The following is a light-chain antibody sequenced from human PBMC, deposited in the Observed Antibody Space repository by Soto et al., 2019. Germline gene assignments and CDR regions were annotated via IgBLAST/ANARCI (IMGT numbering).Light chain of an antibody. Sequence: TQSPVTLSVSPGERVTLSCRASQRVGSNYLAWYQQKPGKVPKLLIYAASTLQSGVPSRFSGSGSGTDFTLTISSLQPEAVATYYCQKYNSAPPFTFGPGTKVDIK. CDR2: AAS. V-gene: IGKV1-27*01. CDR1: QRVGSNY. CDR3: QKYNSAPPFT. J-gene: IGKJ3*01.